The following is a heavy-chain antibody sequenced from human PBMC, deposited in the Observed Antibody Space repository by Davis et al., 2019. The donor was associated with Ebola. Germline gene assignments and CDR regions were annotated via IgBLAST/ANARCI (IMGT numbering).Heavy chain of an antibody. D-gene: IGHD4-17*01. J-gene: IGHJ6*02. Sequence: AASVKVSCKTSGYSFISYSISWVRQAPGQGLEWMGWINPNSGSTNFAQKFQGWVTMTRDTSISTAYMELSSLKSDDTAVYYCAREGAAQGYGDYGLGYYYYYGMDVWGQGTTVTVSS. CDR1: GYSFISYS. CDR3: AREGAAQGYGDYGLGYYYYYGMDV. V-gene: IGHV1-2*04. CDR2: INPNSGST.